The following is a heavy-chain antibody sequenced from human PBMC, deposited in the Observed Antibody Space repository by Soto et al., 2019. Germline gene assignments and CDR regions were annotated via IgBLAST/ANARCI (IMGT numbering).Heavy chain of an antibody. CDR2: ISGRGRNT. CDR3: AKNGLSNSPSAIDS. J-gene: IGHJ4*02. V-gene: IGHV3-23*01. D-gene: IGHD1-1*01. Sequence: EVQVLESGGGLAQPGGSLRLSCATSGFTFSSNGMSWVRQAPGKGLDWVSGISGRGRNTYYADSVKGRFTISRDNSKNTLFLQMNSLRAEDTAIYYCAKNGLSNSPSAIDSWGQGTLVTVSS. CDR1: GFTFSSNG.